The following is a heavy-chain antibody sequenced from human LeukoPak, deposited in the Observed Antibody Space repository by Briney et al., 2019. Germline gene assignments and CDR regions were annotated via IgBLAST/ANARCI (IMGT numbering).Heavy chain of an antibody. Sequence: SQTLSLTCTVSGGSISSGDYYWSWIRQPPGKGLEWIGYIYYSGSTYYNPSLKSRVTISVDTSKNQFSLKLSSVTAADTAVYYCARGRDGYYTGYFDLWGRGTLVTVSS. CDR1: GGSISSGDYY. CDR3: ARGRDGYYTGYFDL. D-gene: IGHD5-24*01. CDR2: IYYSGST. J-gene: IGHJ2*01. V-gene: IGHV4-30-4*01.